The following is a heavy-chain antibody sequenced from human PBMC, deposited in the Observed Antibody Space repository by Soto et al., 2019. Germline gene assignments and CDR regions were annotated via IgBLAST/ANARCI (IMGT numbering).Heavy chain of an antibody. V-gene: IGHV4-34*01. CDR1: SGSFSGYY. CDR3: ERGYERSRRYLPLVDY. CDR2: ISHSGST. J-gene: IGHJ4*02. Sequence: QVQLQQWGAGLLKPSETLSLRCVVNSGSFSGYYWTWIRQTPGKGLEWIGEISHSGSTNYNPSLMSRVTMSADTSKKQFSLRLSSVTAADTALYFGERGYERSRRYLPLVDYWGQGTLVTVSS. D-gene: IGHD3-16*02.